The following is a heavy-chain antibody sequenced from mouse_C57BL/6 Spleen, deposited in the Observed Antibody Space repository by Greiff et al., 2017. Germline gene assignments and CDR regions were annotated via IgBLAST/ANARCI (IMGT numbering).Heavy chain of an antibody. J-gene: IGHJ2*01. Sequence: VQLQQSGPELVKPGASVKISCKASGYSFTGYYMNWVKQSPEKSLEWIGEINPSTGGTTYNQKFKAKATLTVDKSSSTAYMQLKSLTSEDSAVXYCARRDGSSYGYFDYWGQGTTLTVSS. CDR1: GYSFTGYY. CDR3: ARRDGSSYGYFDY. CDR2: INPSTGGT. V-gene: IGHV1-42*01. D-gene: IGHD1-1*01.